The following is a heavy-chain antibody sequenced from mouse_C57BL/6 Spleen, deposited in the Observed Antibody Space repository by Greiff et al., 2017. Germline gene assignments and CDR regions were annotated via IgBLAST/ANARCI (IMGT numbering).Heavy chain of an antibody. CDR3: ASPPYYYGSSPAWFAY. V-gene: IGHV1-81*01. CDR2: IYPRSGNT. D-gene: IGHD1-1*01. Sequence: VKLMESGAELARPGASVKLSCKASGYTFTSYGISWVKQRTGQGLEWIGEIYPRSGNTYYNEKFKGKATLTADKSSSTAYMELRSLTSEDSAVYFCASPPYYYGSSPAWFAYWGQGTLVTVSA. J-gene: IGHJ3*01. CDR1: GYTFTSYG.